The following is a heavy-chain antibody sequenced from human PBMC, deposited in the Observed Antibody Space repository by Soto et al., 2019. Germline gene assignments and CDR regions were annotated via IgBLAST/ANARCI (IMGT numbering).Heavy chain of an antibody. V-gene: IGHV4-4*02. CDR1: GDSINSNYC. CDR2: IYYSGST. CDR3: ARGRWLRSSFDY. Sequence: PSETLSLTCAVSGDSINSNYCWTWVRQPPGKGLEWIAEIYYSGSTNYNPSLKSRVTISVDTSKNQFSLKLSSVTAADTAVYYCARGRWLRSSFDYWAREPWSPSPQ. D-gene: IGHD5-12*01. J-gene: IGHJ4*02.